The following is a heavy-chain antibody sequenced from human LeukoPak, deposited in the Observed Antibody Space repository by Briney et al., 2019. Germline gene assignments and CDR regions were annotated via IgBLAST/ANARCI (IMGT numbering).Heavy chain of an antibody. Sequence: SETLSLTCTVSGGSISTYYWSWIRQPPGKGLEWIGYIYYSGSTNGSTNYTPSLKSRVTISVDTSNNQFFLRLSSVTAADTAVYYCARQDIYDPNGYYSNYWYFDLWGRGTLVTVSS. CDR1: GGSISTYY. CDR3: ARQDIYDPNGYYSNYWYFDL. J-gene: IGHJ2*01. D-gene: IGHD3-22*01. CDR2: IYYSGSTNGST. V-gene: IGHV4-59*08.